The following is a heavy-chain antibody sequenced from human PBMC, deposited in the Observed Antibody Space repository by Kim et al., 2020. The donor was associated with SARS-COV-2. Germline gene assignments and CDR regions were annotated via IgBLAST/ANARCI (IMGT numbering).Heavy chain of an antibody. Sequence: SETLSLTCTVSGGSISSYYWSWIRQPAGKGLEWIGRIYTSGSTNYNPSLKSRVTMSVDTSKNQFSLKLSSVTAADTAVYYCARVLRYANYYYMDVWGKGTTVTVSS. CDR2: IYTSGST. V-gene: IGHV4-4*07. CDR3: ARVLRYANYYYMDV. D-gene: IGHD2-15*01. J-gene: IGHJ6*03. CDR1: GGSISSYY.